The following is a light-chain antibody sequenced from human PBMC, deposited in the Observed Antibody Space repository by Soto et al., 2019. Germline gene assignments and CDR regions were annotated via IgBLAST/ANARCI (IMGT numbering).Light chain of an antibody. V-gene: IGKV3-11*01. CDR2: DAS. CDR1: QSVSSY. CDR3: QQRSNWPST. Sequence: EIVLTQSPATLSLSPGERATLSCRASQSVSSYLAWYQQKPGQAPRLLIYDASNRATGIPARFSGSGSGTDLTLTISSQEPEDFAVYYCQQRSNWPSTFGPGTQVDIK. J-gene: IGKJ3*01.